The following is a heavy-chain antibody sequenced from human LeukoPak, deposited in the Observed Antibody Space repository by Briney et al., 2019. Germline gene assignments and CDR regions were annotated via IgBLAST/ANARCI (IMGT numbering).Heavy chain of an antibody. CDR3: AKELRGSSPNWFDP. D-gene: IGHD6-13*01. CDR2: ISYDGSNK. Sequence: GRSLRLSCAASGFTFSSYGMHWVRQAPGKGLEWVAVISYDGSNKYYADSVKGRFTISRDNSKNTLYLQMNSLRAEDTAVYYCAKELRGSSPNWFDPSGQGTQVTVSS. CDR1: GFTFSSYG. J-gene: IGHJ5*02. V-gene: IGHV3-30*18.